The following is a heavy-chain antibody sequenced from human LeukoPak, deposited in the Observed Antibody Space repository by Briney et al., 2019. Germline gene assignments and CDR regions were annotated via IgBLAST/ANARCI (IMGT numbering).Heavy chain of an antibody. CDR1: GFTFSSYW. J-gene: IGHJ4*02. CDR2: IKQDGSEK. CDR3: ARDRLIAVGCFDY. V-gene: IGHV3-7*01. Sequence: GVSLRLSCAASGFTFSSYWMSWVRQAPGKGLEWVSNIKQDGSEKYYVDSVKGRFTISRDNAKNSLYLQMNSLRAEDTAVYYCARDRLIAVGCFDYWGQGTLVTVSS. D-gene: IGHD6-19*01.